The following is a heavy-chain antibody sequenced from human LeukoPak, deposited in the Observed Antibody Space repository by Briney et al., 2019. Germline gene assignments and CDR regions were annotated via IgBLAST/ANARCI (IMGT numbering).Heavy chain of an antibody. Sequence: PSETLSLTCTVSGGSISSSSYYWGWIRQPPGKGLEWIGHIYGSGSTNYNPSLKSRVTLSVDTSKNQFSLKLSSVTAADTAMYYCAREGTSGTHLNWFDPWGQGTLVTVSS. D-gene: IGHD1-1*01. V-gene: IGHV4-39*07. CDR3: AREGTSGTHLNWFDP. J-gene: IGHJ5*02. CDR1: GGSISSSSYY. CDR2: IYGSGST.